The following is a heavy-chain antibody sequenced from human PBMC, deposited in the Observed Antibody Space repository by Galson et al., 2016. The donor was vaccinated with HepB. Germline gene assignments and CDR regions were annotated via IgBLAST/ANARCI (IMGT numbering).Heavy chain of an antibody. Sequence: PALVKPTQTLTLTCTLSGFSISTSGVGVGWIRQPPGKALEWLALIYWDDDKRYSPSLKSRLTITKDASKNQVVLTMTNMDPVDTATYFCARSSDMVATIGFYYFGYWGQGTLVTISS. J-gene: IGHJ4*02. V-gene: IGHV2-5*02. CDR2: IYWDDDK. CDR1: GFSISTSGVG. D-gene: IGHD5-12*01. CDR3: ARSSDMVATIGFYYFGY.